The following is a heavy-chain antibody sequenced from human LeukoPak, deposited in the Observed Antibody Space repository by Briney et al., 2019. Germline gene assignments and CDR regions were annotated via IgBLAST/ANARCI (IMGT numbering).Heavy chain of an antibody. D-gene: IGHD2-15*01. CDR3: ARDLLSDASPYFDY. J-gene: IGHJ4*02. V-gene: IGHV1-3*01. CDR1: GYTFSSYA. CDR2: INAGNGNT. Sequence: ASVKVSCKASGYTFSSYALHWVRHAPGQRPEWMGWINAGNGNTKYSQKFQGRVTITRDTSASTAYMELSSLRSEDTAVYYCARDLLSDASPYFDYWGQGTLVTVSS.